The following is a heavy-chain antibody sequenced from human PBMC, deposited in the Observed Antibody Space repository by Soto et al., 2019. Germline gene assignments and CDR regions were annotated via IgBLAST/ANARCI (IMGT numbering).Heavy chain of an antibody. CDR3: ASTTYYYDSEAY. V-gene: IGHV4-34*01. Sequence: SETLSLTCAVDGGSFSGYYWSWIRQPPGKGLEWIGEINHSGSTNYNPSLKSRVTISVDTSKNQFSLKLSSVTAADTAVYYCASTTYYYDSEAYWGQGTLVTVAS. D-gene: IGHD3-22*01. CDR2: INHSGST. J-gene: IGHJ4*02. CDR1: GGSFSGYY.